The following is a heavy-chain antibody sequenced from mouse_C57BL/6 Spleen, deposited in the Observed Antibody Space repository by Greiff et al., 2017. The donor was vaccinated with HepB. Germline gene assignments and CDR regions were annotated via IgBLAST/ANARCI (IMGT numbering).Heavy chain of an antibody. Sequence: QVHVKQSGPELVKPGASVKLSCKASGYTFTSYDINWVKQRPGQGLEWIGWIYPRDGSTKYNEKFKGKATLTVDTSSSTAYMELHSLTSEDSAVYFCARRGPYYYGSSYRYYDVWGTGTTVTVSS. CDR3: ARRGPYYYGSSYRYYDV. CDR2: IYPRDGST. CDR1: GYTFTSYD. V-gene: IGHV1-85*01. D-gene: IGHD1-1*01. J-gene: IGHJ1*03.